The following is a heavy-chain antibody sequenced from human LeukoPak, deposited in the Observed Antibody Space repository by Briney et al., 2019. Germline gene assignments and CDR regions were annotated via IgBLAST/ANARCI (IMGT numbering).Heavy chain of an antibody. J-gene: IGHJ6*03. Sequence: GGSLRLSCAGSGFTFSTYAMQWVRQAPGKGLEYVSAISRNGNSTYYANSVKGRFTISRDNSKNTLYLQMGSLRAEDMAMYYCARDGYKYYYMDVWGKGTTVTISS. D-gene: IGHD5-18*01. CDR1: GFTFSTYA. CDR2: ISRNGNST. V-gene: IGHV3-64*01. CDR3: ARDGYKYYYMDV.